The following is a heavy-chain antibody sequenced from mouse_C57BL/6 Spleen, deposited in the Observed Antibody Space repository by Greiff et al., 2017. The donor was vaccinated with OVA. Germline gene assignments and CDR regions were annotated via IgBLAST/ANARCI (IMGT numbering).Heavy chain of an antibody. CDR1: GYSITSGYY. J-gene: IGHJ4*01. Sequence: DVQLQESGPGLVKPSQSLSLTCSVTGYSITSGYYWNWIRQFPGNKLEWMGYISYDGSNNYNPSLKNRISITRDTSKNQFFLKLNSVTTEDTATYYCARDSGQGAMDYWGQGTSVTVSS. D-gene: IGHD3-1*01. CDR2: ISYDGSN. V-gene: IGHV3-6*01. CDR3: ARDSGQGAMDY.